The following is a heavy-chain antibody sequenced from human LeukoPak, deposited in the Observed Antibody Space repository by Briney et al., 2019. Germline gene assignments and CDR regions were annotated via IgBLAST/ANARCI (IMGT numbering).Heavy chain of an antibody. Sequence: ASVKVSCKASGYTFTGYYMHWVRQAPGQGLEWMGWINPNSGGTNYAQKFQGRVTMTRDTSISTAYMGLSRLRSDDTAVYYCARAPGGYCSSTSCFFDYWGQGTLVTVSS. V-gene: IGHV1-2*02. D-gene: IGHD2-2*01. CDR1: GYTFTGYY. CDR3: ARAPGGYCSSTSCFFDY. J-gene: IGHJ4*02. CDR2: INPNSGGT.